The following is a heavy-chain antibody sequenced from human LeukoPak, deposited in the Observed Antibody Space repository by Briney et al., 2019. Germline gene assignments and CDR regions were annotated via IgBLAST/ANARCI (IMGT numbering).Heavy chain of an antibody. CDR3: ARSAPPILGYSDYYYYYVDV. Sequence: SETLSLTCTVSGGSISSGSYYWSWIRQPAGKGLEWIGRIYTSGSTNYNPSLKSRVTISVDTSKNQFSLKLNSVTAADTAVYHCARSAPPILGYSDYYYYYVDVWGKGTTVTVSS. J-gene: IGHJ6*03. CDR1: GGSISSGSYY. D-gene: IGHD2-15*01. V-gene: IGHV4-61*02. CDR2: IYTSGST.